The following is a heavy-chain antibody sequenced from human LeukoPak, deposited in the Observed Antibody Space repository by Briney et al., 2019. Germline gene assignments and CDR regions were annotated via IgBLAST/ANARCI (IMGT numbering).Heavy chain of an antibody. CDR2: IRYDGSNK. CDR1: GFTFSSYG. J-gene: IGHJ4*02. V-gene: IGHV3-30*02. D-gene: IGHD3-10*01. CDR3: AKEKDYGSGSFSFDY. Sequence: GGSLRLSCAASGFTFSSYGMHWVPQAPGKGLEWVAFIRYDGSNKYYADSVKGRFTISRDNSRNTLYLQMNSLRAEDTAVYYCAKEKDYGSGSFSFDYWGQGTLVTVSS.